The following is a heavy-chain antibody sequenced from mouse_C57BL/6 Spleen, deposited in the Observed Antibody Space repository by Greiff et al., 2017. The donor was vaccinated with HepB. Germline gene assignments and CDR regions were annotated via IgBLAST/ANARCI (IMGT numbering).Heavy chain of an antibody. J-gene: IGHJ4*01. Sequence: EVQVVESGGGLVKPGGSLKLSCAASGFTFSSYTMSWVRQTPEKRLEWVATISGGGGNTYYPDSVKGRFTISRDNAKNTLYLQMSSLRSEDTALYYCARRDYYGSSYEGYAMDYWGQGTSVTVSS. CDR3: ARRDYYGSSYEGYAMDY. CDR1: GFTFSSYT. V-gene: IGHV5-9*01. CDR2: ISGGGGNT. D-gene: IGHD1-1*01.